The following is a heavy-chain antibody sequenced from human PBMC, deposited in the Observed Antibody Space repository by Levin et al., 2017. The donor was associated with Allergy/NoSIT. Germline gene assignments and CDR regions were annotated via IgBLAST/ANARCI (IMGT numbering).Heavy chain of an antibody. Sequence: NTSETLSLTCTVSGGSISSYYWSWIRQPPGKGLEWIGYIYYSGSTNYNPSLKSRVTISVDTSKNQFSLKLSSVTAADTAVYYCARASSSWYLENDYWGQGTLVTVSS. V-gene: IGHV4-59*01. D-gene: IGHD6-13*01. J-gene: IGHJ4*02. CDR1: GGSISSYY. CDR3: ARASSSWYLENDY. CDR2: IYYSGST.